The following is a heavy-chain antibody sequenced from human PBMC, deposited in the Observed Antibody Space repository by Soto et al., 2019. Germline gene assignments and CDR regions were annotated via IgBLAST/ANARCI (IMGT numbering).Heavy chain of an antibody. D-gene: IGHD4-17*01. CDR1: GCRCIHYA. J-gene: IGHJ6*01. CDR3: AKDSTVTTSLYFYYYGFDV. Sequence: GGSVRVSCTASGCRCIHYAMSWVRQAPGKGLEWVSAVSGRGGSTKYADSVKGRFIISRDNSNSTLYLQMDSLRGEDTAVYYCAKDSTVTTSLYFYYYGFDVWGQGTTVTVSS. CDR2: VSGRGGST. V-gene: IGHV3-23*01.